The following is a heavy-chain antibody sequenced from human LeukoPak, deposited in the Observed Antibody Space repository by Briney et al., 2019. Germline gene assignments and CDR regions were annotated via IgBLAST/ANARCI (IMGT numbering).Heavy chain of an antibody. CDR1: GGTFSSYA. J-gene: IGHJ6*02. CDR2: IIPIFGTA. V-gene: IGHV1-69*13. D-gene: IGHD6-13*01. CDR3: NSPGGAAAGTDYYYGMDV. Sequence: SVKVSCKASGGTFSSYAISWVRQAPGQGLEWMGGIIPIFGTANYAQKFQGRVTITADESTSTAYMELSSLRSEDTAVYYCNSPGGAAAGTDYYYGMDVWGQGTTVTVSS.